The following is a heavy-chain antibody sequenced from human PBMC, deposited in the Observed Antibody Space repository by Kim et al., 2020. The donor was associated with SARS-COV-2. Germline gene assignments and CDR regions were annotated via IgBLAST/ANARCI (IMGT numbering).Heavy chain of an antibody. CDR3: ARGALTIFGVVED. D-gene: IGHD3-3*01. Sequence: SETLSLTCAVYGGSFNGYYSWIRQPPGKGLEWIGEINHVGSTNYNPSLKSRVTISVDTSKNQFSLKLSSVTAADTAVYFCARGALTIFGVVEDWGQGTPVIVSS. CDR2: INHVGST. J-gene: IGHJ4*02. CDR1: GGSFNGYY. V-gene: IGHV4-34*01.